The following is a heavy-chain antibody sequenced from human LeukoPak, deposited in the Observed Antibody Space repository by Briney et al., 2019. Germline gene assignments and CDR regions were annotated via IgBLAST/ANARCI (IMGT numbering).Heavy chain of an antibody. J-gene: IGHJ4*02. D-gene: IGHD1-14*01. CDR3: ARNRAAPED. V-gene: IGHV3-7*01. CDR1: GFTFSASW. CDR2: INQDASVQ. Sequence: PGGSLRLSCAASGFTFSASWMTWVRQAPGKGLEWVASINQDASVQHLVDFVKGRFAISRDNAKNSLYLQMNSLRDDDTAIYYCARNRAAPEDWGQGTLVTGSS.